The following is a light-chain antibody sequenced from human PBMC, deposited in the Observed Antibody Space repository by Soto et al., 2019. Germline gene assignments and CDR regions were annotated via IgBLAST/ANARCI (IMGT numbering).Light chain of an antibody. CDR2: GAS. J-gene: IGKJ2*01. Sequence: EIVLTQSPGTLSLSPGERATISCRASQRVSSSYLAWYQQKPGQAPRLLIYGASNRATGIPDRFSGSGYGTDFTLTISRLEPEDFAVYYCHQYGSSPYIFGQGTKLEIK. CDR3: HQYGSSPYI. CDR1: QRVSSSY. V-gene: IGKV3-20*01.